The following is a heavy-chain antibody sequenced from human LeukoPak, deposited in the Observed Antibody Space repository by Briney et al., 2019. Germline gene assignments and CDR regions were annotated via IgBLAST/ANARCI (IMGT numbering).Heavy chain of an antibody. CDR3: AKDTGRPGWYSSGLGNSPLDY. D-gene: IGHD6-19*01. V-gene: IGHV3-9*01. CDR2: ISWNSGSI. Sequence: PGRSLRLSCAASGFTFDDYAMHWVRQAPGKGLEWVSGISWNSGSIGYADSVKGRFTISRDNAKNSLYLQMNSLRAEDTALYYCAKDTGRPGWYSSGLGNSPLDYWGQGTLVTVSS. CDR1: GFTFDDYA. J-gene: IGHJ4*02.